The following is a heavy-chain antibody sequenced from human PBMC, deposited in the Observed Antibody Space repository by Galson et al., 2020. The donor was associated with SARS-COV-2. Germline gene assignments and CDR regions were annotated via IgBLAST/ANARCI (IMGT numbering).Heavy chain of an antibody. CDR1: GFIFSSND. CDR2: NGKSGDIT. CDR3: AKDSVGPSTHFEK. J-gene: IGHJ4*02. Sequence: GGSLRLSCEVSGFIFSSNDMSWVRQAPGRGLEGVSANGKSGDITYYADSVKGRFTISRDNSRNPLYLQMNRVRAEGTALYYCAKDSVGPSTHFEKWGQGTLVTFSS. V-gene: IGHV3-23*01. D-gene: IGHD1-26*01.